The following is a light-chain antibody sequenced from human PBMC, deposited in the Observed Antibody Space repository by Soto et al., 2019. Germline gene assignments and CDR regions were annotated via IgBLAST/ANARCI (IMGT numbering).Light chain of an antibody. CDR2: DTS. Sequence: EIVLTQSPATLSLSPGERATLSCRASQSVSNYLAWYQQKPGQAPRLLIYDTSARATCIPARCSGSGSGTDFTLTVSSLEPEEFAGYYCQQRSSWPQWSFGQRTKVEIK. CDR3: QQRSSWPQWS. V-gene: IGKV3-11*01. J-gene: IGKJ1*01. CDR1: QSVSNY.